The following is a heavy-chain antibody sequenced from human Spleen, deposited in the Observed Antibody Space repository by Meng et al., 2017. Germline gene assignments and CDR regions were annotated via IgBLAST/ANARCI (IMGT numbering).Heavy chain of an antibody. D-gene: IGHD6-19*01. J-gene: IGHJ5*02. CDR1: GGSISTSSYS. CDR3: VRSSGWVRTGFDP. Sequence: QVQLQESGPGLVKHSEPLSLTCTVSGGSISTSSYSWGWIRQPPGKGLEWIGNMFYSGTTYYNPSLRSRATISVDTSKSQFSLKLTSVTAADTAVYYCVRSSGWVRTGFDPWGQGTLVTVSS. V-gene: IGHV4-39*01. CDR2: MFYSGTT.